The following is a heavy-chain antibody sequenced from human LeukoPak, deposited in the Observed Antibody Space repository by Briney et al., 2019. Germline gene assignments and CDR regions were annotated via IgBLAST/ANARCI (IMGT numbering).Heavy chain of an antibody. CDR1: GFTFSCYA. CDR2: ISGSGGST. V-gene: IGHV3-23*01. Sequence: PGGSLRLSCAASGFTFSCYAMSWVRKAPGKGLEWVSAISGSGGSTYYADSVKGRFTISRDNSKNTLYLQMNSLRAEDTAVYYCARSVYPKGYSSSWPWGQGTLVTVSS. CDR3: ARSVYPKGYSSSWP. D-gene: IGHD6-13*01. J-gene: IGHJ5*02.